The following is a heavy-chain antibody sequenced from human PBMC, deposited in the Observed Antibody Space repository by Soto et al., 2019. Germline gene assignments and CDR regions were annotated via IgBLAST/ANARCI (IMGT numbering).Heavy chain of an antibody. CDR2: INHSGST. V-gene: IGHV4-34*01. D-gene: IGHD3-10*01. CDR3: ARGLLWFGELSFDY. Sequence: QVQLQQWGAGLLKPSETLSLTCAVYGGSFSGYYWSWIRQPPGKGLEWIGEINHSGSTNYNPSLTSRVTISVDTSKNQFSLKLSSVTAADTAVYYCARGLLWFGELSFDYWGQGTLVTVSS. CDR1: GGSFSGYY. J-gene: IGHJ4*02.